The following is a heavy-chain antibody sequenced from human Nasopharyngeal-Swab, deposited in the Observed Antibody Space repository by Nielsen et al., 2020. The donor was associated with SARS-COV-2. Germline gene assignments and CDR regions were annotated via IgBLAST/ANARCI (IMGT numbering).Heavy chain of an antibody. Sequence: VKVSCKASGFSFTNYVIHWVRQAPGQRPEWMGWIYVGNGDTQYTPNFQGRVTFTRDTSANTAYMEMSSLTSEDTAVFYCASPDYGDYWGQGTLVTVSS. CDR1: GFSFTNYV. J-gene: IGHJ4*02. CDR3: ASPDYGDY. V-gene: IGHV1-3*01. CDR2: IYVGNGDT.